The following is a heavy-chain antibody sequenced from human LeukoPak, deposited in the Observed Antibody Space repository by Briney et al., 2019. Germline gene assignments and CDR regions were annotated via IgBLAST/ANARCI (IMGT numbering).Heavy chain of an antibody. Sequence: GGSLRLSCAASGFTFRMFAMHWVRQTPGKGLEWVAVISYDGRTTYYRDSVKGRFTISRDDSKNTLYLQMSTLRSDDTAVYYCAKDSAYYDSGGDYFDSWGQGTLVTVSS. CDR2: ISYDGRTT. CDR3: AKDSAYYDSGGDYFDS. CDR1: GFTFRMFA. J-gene: IGHJ4*02. V-gene: IGHV3-30*18. D-gene: IGHD2-21*01.